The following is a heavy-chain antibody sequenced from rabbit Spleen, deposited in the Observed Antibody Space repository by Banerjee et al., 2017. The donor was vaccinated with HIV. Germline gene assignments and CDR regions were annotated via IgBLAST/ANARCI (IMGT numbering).Heavy chain of an antibody. J-gene: IGHJ6*01. CDR1: GVSFSFSNY. V-gene: IGHV1S40*01. Sequence: VESGGDLVKPGAPLTLTCTASGVSFSFSNYMYWVRQAPGKGLEWIGCIDVGSSGFTYFANWAKGRFTISKTSSTTVTLQMTSLTAADTATYFCARDAATSFSSYGMDLWGPGTLVTVS. CDR3: ARDAATSFSSYGMDL. CDR2: IDVGSSGFT. D-gene: IGHD8-1*01.